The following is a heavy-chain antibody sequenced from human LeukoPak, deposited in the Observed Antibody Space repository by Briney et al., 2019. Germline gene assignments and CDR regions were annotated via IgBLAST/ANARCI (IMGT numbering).Heavy chain of an antibody. CDR2: INHSGST. V-gene: IGHV4-34*01. D-gene: IGHD2-2*01. CDR1: GGSFSGYY. J-gene: IGHJ5*02. CDR3: ARHEAVVVVPAARSNWFDP. Sequence: SETLSLTCAVYGGSFSGYYWSWIRQPPGKGLEWIGEINHSGSTNYNPSLKSRVTISVDTSKNQFSLKLSSVTAADTAVYYCARHEAVVVVPAARSNWFDPWGQGTLVTVSS.